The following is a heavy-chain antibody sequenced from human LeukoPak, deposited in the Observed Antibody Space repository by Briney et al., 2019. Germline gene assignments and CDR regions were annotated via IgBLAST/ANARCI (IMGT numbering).Heavy chain of an antibody. D-gene: IGHD6-19*01. CDR1: GFTFSGSD. J-gene: IGHJ4*02. CDR2: ITTMASNYAT. CDR3: TTYRSGHY. Sequence: GWCLRLSCAASGFTFSGSDVHWVRPASGKGLEWVGRITTMASNYATAYAASVRGRFTISRDDSEDMAYLQMNSLTTADTALYYCTTYRSGHYWGQGTLVTVSS. V-gene: IGHV3-73*01.